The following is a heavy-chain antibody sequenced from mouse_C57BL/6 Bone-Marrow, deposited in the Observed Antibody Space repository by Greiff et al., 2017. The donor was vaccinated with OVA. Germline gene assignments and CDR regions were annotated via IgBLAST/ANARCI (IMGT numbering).Heavy chain of an antibody. D-gene: IGHD4-1*01. CDR1: GFSLTSYG. V-gene: IGHV2-3*01. CDR2: IWGDGST. CDR3: AITRTHWYFDV. Sequence: VKLMESGPGLVAPSQSLSITCTVSGFSLTSYGVSWVRQPPGKGLEWLGVIWGDGSTNYHSALISRLSISKDNSKSQVFLKLNSLKTDDTATYYCAITRTHWYFDVWGTGTTVTVSS. J-gene: IGHJ1*03.